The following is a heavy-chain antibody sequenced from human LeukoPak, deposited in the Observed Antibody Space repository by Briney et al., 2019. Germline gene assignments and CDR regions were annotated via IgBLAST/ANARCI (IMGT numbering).Heavy chain of an antibody. CDR3: ARQKCTSTSCLTKNAFDI. CDR1: GSISSYY. Sequence: SETLSLTCTVSGSISSYYWSWIRQPPGKGLEWIGYIYTSGSTNYNPSLKSRVTISVDTSKNQFSLDLSSVTAADTAAYYCARQKCTSTSCLTKNAFDIWGQGTMVTVSS. J-gene: IGHJ3*02. D-gene: IGHD2-2*01. CDR2: IYTSGST. V-gene: IGHV4-4*09.